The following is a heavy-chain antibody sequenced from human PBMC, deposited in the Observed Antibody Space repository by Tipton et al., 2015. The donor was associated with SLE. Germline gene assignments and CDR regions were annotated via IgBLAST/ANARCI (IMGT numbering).Heavy chain of an antibody. V-gene: IGHV4-39*07. J-gene: IGHJ2*01. CDR3: ARSGHIVVVVLGYFDV. D-gene: IGHD2-21*01. CDR2: IYHSGST. CDR1: NGSISSSPYY. Sequence: TLSLTCTVSNGSISSSPYYWGWIRQSPGKGLEWIGSIYHSGSTYYNPSLKSRVTISVDTSKNQFSPKLNSVTAADTAVYYCARSGHIVVVVLGYFDVWGRGTLVTVSS.